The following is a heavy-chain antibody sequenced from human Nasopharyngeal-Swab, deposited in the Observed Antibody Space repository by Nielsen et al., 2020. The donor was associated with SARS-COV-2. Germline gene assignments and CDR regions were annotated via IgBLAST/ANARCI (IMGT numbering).Heavy chain of an antibody. D-gene: IGHD3-22*01. CDR3: ARHSRVATVVEVTLFDY. Sequence: SETLSLTCIVSGGSISDTNYYWTWIRQPPGEGLDWIGSISYGGSTFYNPSLKSRVTLSVDMSRNQFSLRLSSVTAADTAVYYCARHSRVATVVEVTLFDYWGQGTLVTISS. CDR2: ISYGGST. CDR1: GGSISDTNYY. J-gene: IGHJ4*02. V-gene: IGHV4-39*01.